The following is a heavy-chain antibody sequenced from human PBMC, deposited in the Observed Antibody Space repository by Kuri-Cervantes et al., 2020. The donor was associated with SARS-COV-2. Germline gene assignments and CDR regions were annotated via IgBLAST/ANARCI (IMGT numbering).Heavy chain of an antibody. CDR2: IGSNSHGGAA. D-gene: IGHD6-25*01. V-gene: IGHV3-49*03. Sequence: GESLKIFCSASGFTFGDHAMSWFRQAPGKGLEWVGFIGSNSHGGAAESAASVKGRFTISRDDSKSIAYLQMNSLKTEDTAVYYCTRLRGFGPLLHGLDVWGQGTTVTVSS. CDR3: TRLRGFGPLLHGLDV. J-gene: IGHJ6*02. CDR1: GFTFGDHA.